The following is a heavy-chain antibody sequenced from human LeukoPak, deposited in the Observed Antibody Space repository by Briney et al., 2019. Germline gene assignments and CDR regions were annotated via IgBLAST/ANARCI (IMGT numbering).Heavy chain of an antibody. J-gene: IGHJ5*02. CDR3: ARVPGGALNWFDP. CDR1: GGSMSSYY. Sequence: SETLSLTCTVSGGSMSSYYWSWIRQSPGKGLEWIGYIYYSGSTNYNPSLKSRVTISVDTSKNQFSLKLSSVTAVDTAVYYCARVPGGALNWFDPWGQGTLVTVSS. D-gene: IGHD1-1*01. V-gene: IGHV4-59*01. CDR2: IYYSGST.